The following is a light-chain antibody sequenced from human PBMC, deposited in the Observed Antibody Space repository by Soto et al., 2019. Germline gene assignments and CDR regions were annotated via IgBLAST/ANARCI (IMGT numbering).Light chain of an antibody. CDR1: QSVSSSY. V-gene: IGKV3-20*01. Sequence: EIALTQSPGTLSLSPGERATLSCRASQSVSSSYLAWYQQKPGQAPRLLIYGASSRATGIPDRFSGSGSGTDFTLTISRLEPEGFAVYYCQQYGSSPKRFGRGTKVEIK. CDR3: QQYGSSPKR. CDR2: GAS. J-gene: IGKJ1*01.